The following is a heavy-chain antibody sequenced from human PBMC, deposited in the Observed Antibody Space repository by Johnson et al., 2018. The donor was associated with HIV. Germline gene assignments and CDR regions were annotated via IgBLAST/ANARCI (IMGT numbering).Heavy chain of an antibody. CDR1: GFTFSSYA. V-gene: IGHV3-30-3*01. CDR2: ISYDGSNK. J-gene: IGHJ3*02. CDR3: ARDLSRYIAVATFDAFDI. Sequence: VQVVESGGGVVQPGRSLRLSCAASGFTFSSYAMHWVRQAPGKGLEWVAVISYDGSNKYYADSVKGRFTISRDNSKNTLYLQMNSLRAEDTAVYYCARDLSRYIAVATFDAFDIWGQGTMVTVSS. D-gene: IGHD6-19*01.